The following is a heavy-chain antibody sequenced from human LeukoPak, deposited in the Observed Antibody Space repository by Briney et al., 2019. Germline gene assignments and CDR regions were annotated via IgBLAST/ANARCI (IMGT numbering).Heavy chain of an antibody. CDR1: GFTVSSNY. CDR2: IYSGGST. D-gene: IGHD3-3*01. CDR3: ASVYYDFWSGYFDY. J-gene: IGHJ4*02. Sequence: GGSLRLSCAASGFTVSSNYMSWVRQAPGKGLEWVSVIYSGGSTYYADSVKGRFTISRHNSKNTLYLQMNSPRAEDTAVYYCASVYYDFWSGYFDYWGREPWSPSPQ. V-gene: IGHV3-53*04.